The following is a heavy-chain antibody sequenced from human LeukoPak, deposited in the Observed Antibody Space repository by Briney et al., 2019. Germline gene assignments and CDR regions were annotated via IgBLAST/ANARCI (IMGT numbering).Heavy chain of an antibody. D-gene: IGHD3-10*01. CDR2: ISYDGSNK. CDR3: ATDSAGRVTMVRGPLDY. J-gene: IGHJ4*02. Sequence: GGSLRLSCAASGFPFSSYGMHWVRQAPGKGLEWVALISYDGSNKYYADSLKGRFTISRDNSKNTLYLQMNSLRPEDTAVYYCATDSAGRVTMVRGPLDYWGRGTLVTVSS. CDR1: GFPFSSYG. V-gene: IGHV3-30*03.